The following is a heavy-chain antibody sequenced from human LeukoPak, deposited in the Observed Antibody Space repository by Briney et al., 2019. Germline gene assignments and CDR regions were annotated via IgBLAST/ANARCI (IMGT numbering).Heavy chain of an antibody. CDR2: IYGGGDT. J-gene: IGHJ4*02. D-gene: IGHD3-10*01. CDR1: GFTVSNDY. Sequence: PGGSLRLSCAVSGFTVSNDYMSWVRQAPGKGLEWVSVIYGGGDTYYADSVRGRFTISRDNFENTLFLQMSSLRAEDTAVYNCVKGGTMVRGIFYYWGQGTLVTVSP. V-gene: IGHV3-53*05. CDR3: VKGGTMVRGIFYY.